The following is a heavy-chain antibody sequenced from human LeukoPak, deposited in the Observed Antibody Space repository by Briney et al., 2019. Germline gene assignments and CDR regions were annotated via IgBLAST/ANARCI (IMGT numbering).Heavy chain of an antibody. CDR2: ISGSGGST. Sequence: GGSLRLSCAASGFTFSSYGMSWVRQAPGKGLEWVSAISGSGGSTYYADSVKGRFTISRDNSKNTLYLQMNSLRAEDTAVYYCAKSGFIEAAGIGYYFDYWGQGTLVTVSS. J-gene: IGHJ4*02. CDR1: GFTFSSYG. D-gene: IGHD6-13*01. V-gene: IGHV3-23*01. CDR3: AKSGFIEAAGIGYYFDY.